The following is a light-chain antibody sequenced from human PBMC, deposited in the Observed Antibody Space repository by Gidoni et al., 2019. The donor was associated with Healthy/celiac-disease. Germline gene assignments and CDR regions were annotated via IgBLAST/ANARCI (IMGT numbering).Light chain of an antibody. Sequence: DIQMTQSPSSLSASVGDRVTITCRASQSISSYLNWYQQKPGKAPKLLIYAASSFQSGVPSRFSCNGSGTDFTLTISSLQPEDFATYYCQQSYSTLTFGGGTKVEIK. CDR2: AAS. J-gene: IGKJ4*01. V-gene: IGKV1-39*01. CDR1: QSISSY. CDR3: QQSYSTLT.